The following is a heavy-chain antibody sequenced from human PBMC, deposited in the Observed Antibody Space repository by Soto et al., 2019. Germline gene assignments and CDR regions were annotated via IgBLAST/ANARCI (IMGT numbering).Heavy chain of an antibody. J-gene: IGHJ6*02. Sequence: QVQLVQSGAVVKKPGASVKVSYVASGYTFTDHYIHWVRQAPGQGLEWMGWINPHSGDTIYAQKFQGRVTLTRDTSISTAYMELSRLRSDDTAVYYCARGRTVNFYGMDVWGQGTTVTVSS. CDR2: INPHSGDT. CDR1: GYTFTDHY. D-gene: IGHD4-17*01. CDR3: ARGRTVNFYGMDV. V-gene: IGHV1-2*02.